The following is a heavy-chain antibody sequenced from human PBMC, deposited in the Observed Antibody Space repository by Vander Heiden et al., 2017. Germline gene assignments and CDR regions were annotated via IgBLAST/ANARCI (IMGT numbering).Heavy chain of an antibody. CDR3: TRGGRSSWGY. Sequence: EVQLVESGGGWIQPGGSLRLSCAASGFTVGNNFMNWVRQAPGKGREWVSVFYSVGSTYYADSVKGRFTISRDNSKNTLFLQMNSLRTEDTAVYYCTRGGRSSWGYWGQGTLVTVSS. CDR2: FYSVGST. CDR1: GFTVGNNF. D-gene: IGHD3-16*01. V-gene: IGHV3-53*01. J-gene: IGHJ4*02.